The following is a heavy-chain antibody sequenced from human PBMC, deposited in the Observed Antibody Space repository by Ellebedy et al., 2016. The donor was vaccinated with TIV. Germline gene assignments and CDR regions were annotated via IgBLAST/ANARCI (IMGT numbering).Heavy chain of an antibody. J-gene: IGHJ4*02. CDR2: VSSDGSKE. CDR1: GFSFSSHA. V-gene: IGHV3-30-3*02. CDR3: AKDRGLIPGTTFFDY. D-gene: IGHD1-7*01. Sequence: GESLKISXAASGFSFSSHAMHWVRQGPGKGLDWLSVVSSDGSKENYAGSVRGRFTISRDNSKNTLYLQMNSLRAEDTAVYYCAKDRGLIPGTTFFDYWGQGTLVTVSS.